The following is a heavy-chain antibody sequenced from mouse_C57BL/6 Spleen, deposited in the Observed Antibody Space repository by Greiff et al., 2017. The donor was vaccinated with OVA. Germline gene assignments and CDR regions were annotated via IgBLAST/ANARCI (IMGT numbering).Heavy chain of an antibody. CDR2: ISYDGSN. J-gene: IGHJ4*01. D-gene: IGHD2-1*01. CDR3: ARGEDYGNYGGAMDY. V-gene: IGHV3-6*01. Sequence: ESGPGLVKPSQSLSLTCSVTGYSITSGYYWNWIRQFPGNKLEWMGYISYDGSNNYNPSLKNRISSTRDTSKNQFFLKLNSVTTEDTATYYCARGEDYGNYGGAMDYWGQGTSVTVSS. CDR1: GYSITSGYY.